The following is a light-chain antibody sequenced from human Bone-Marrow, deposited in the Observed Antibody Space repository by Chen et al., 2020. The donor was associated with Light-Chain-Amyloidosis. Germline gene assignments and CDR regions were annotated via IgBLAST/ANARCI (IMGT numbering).Light chain of an antibody. V-gene: IGLV2-14*01. CDR2: EVT. CDR1: SSDVGGDNH. Sequence: QSALTQPASVSGSPGQSITISCTGTSSDVGGDNHVSWYQQPPDKAPKLMIYEVTNRPSWVPDRFSGSNSDNTASLSISWLQTEDEADYFCSSYTDTNTLVFGGGTRFTVL. CDR3: SSYTDTNTLV. J-gene: IGLJ1*01.